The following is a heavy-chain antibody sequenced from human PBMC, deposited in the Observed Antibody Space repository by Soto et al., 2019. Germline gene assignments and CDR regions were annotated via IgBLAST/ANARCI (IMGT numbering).Heavy chain of an antibody. J-gene: IGHJ4*02. V-gene: IGHV3-30-3*01. Sequence: SLRLSCAASGFTFSSYAMHWVRQAPGKGLEWVAVISYDGSNKYYADSVKGRFTISRDNSKNTLYLQMNSLRAEDTAVYYCAREVQQQLVPYYFDYWGQGTLVTVSS. CDR1: GFTFSSYA. CDR2: ISYDGSNK. CDR3: AREVQQQLVPYYFDY. D-gene: IGHD6-13*01.